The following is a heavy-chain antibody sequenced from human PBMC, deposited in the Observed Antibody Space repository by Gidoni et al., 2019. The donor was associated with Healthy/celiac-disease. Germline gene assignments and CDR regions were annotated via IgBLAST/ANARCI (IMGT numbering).Heavy chain of an antibody. CDR3: AKAREMGLEMATKTLDY. CDR1: GFTFSSYG. D-gene: IGHD5-12*01. CDR2: ISYDGSNK. V-gene: IGHV3-30*18. Sequence: QVHLVESVGGVVQPGRSLRLSCSASGFTFSSYGMHWVRQAPGKGLEWVAVISYDGSNKYYEDSVKGRFTISRDNSKNTLYLQMNSLRAEDTDVYYCAKAREMGLEMATKTLDYWGQGTLVTVSS. J-gene: IGHJ4*02.